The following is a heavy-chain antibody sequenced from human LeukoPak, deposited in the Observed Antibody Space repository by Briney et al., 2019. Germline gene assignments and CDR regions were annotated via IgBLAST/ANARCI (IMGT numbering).Heavy chain of an antibody. CDR2: INHSGST. J-gene: IGHJ6*02. Sequence: SETLSLTCAVYGGSLSGYYWSWIRQPPGKGLEWIGEINHSGSTNYNPSLKSRVTISVDTSKNQFSLKLSSVTAADTAVYYCVRYCSSTSCPDNYYYYGMDVWGQGTTVTVSS. D-gene: IGHD2-2*01. V-gene: IGHV4-34*01. CDR3: VRYCSSTSCPDNYYYYGMDV. CDR1: GGSLSGYY.